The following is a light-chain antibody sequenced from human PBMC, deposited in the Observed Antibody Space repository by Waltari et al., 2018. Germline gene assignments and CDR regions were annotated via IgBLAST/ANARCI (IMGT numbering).Light chain of an antibody. CDR1: QNFSRH. Sequence: DIVMTQSPATLSVSPGERATLSSRASQNFSRHSARYQQTAGQAPRLLIYGASSRATGIPARFSGSGSGTELTLTISSLQSEDFAVYYCHQYHDWPQTFGQGTKVELK. J-gene: IGKJ1*01. V-gene: IGKV3-15*01. CDR2: GAS. CDR3: HQYHDWPQT.